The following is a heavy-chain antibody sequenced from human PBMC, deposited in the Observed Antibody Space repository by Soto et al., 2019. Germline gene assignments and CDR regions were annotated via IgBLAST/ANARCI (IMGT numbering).Heavy chain of an antibody. CDR3: ARGEAVASNWFDP. V-gene: IGHV4-31*03. D-gene: IGHD1-26*01. CDR1: GGSIIDSGSFY. Sequence: PSETLSLTCSVSGGSIIDSGSFYWNWIRQHPGKGLEWIGYIYYSGSTYCNRSLKSRATISLDTSKNQFSLKLTSVTAADTAIYYCARGEAVASNWFDPWGQGTLVTVSS. J-gene: IGHJ5*02. CDR2: IYYSGST.